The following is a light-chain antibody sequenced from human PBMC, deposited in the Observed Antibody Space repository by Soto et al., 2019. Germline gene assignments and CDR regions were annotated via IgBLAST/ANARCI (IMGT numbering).Light chain of an antibody. Sequence: DIQMTKSPPSLSASVGARVTITCRASQGISTCLAWYQQKPGKAPKLLIYSASRLQSGVPPRFSGSGSGTDCTLTINSLQPEDCATYDGQHSSYFHFTFGQGTRLEIK. CDR2: SAS. V-gene: IGKV1-12*01. CDR1: QGISTC. CDR3: QHSSYFHFT. J-gene: IGKJ5*01.